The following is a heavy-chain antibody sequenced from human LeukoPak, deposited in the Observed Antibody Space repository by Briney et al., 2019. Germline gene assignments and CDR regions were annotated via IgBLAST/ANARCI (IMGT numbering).Heavy chain of an antibody. CDR3: ARDPPSFQH. Sequence: GGSLRLSCAASGFTFSSYNMNGVRQAPGKGLEWVSSISSSSSYIYYADSVKGRFTISRDNAKNSVYLQMNSLRAEDTAGYYCARDPPSFQHWGQGTLVTVSS. V-gene: IGHV3-21*01. J-gene: IGHJ1*01. CDR2: ISSSSSYI. CDR1: GFTFSSYN.